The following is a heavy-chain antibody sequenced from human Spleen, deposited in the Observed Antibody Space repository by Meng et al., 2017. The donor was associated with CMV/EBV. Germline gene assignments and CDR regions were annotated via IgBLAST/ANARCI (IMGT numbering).Heavy chain of an antibody. Sequence: GESLKISCAASEFTFSDYYMSWIRQAPGRGLEWISYISVSGSVIYYADSVRGRFTISRDNAKNSLYLQMNSLRGEDTAVYYCQGYCSSTSCYRGGYWGQGTLVTVSS. CDR1: EFTFSDYY. CDR2: ISVSGSVI. D-gene: IGHD2-2*02. V-gene: IGHV3-11*01. CDR3: QGYCSSTSCYRGGY. J-gene: IGHJ4*02.